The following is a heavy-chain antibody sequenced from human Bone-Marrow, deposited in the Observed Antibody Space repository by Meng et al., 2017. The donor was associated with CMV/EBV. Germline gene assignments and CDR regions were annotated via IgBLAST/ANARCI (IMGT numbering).Heavy chain of an antibody. Sequence: SETLSLTFAVQSGSFSGYYWSWIRHSPGKGLEWIGEINHSGSTNYNPSLRSRVTISVDTSKNQFSLKLTSVTTADTAVYYCARGRGYCSDTSCYWADYWGQGSLVTVSS. J-gene: IGHJ4*02. CDR1: SGSFSGYY. D-gene: IGHD2-2*01. V-gene: IGHV4-34*01. CDR3: ARGRGYCSDTSCYWADY. CDR2: INHSGST.